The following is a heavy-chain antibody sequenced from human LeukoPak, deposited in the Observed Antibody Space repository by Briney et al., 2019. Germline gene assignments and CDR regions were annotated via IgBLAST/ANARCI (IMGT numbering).Heavy chain of an antibody. CDR3: ARGPFFSGYSYYFDY. CDR2: INHSGST. CDR1: GGSFSGYY. V-gene: IGHV4-34*01. D-gene: IGHD3-3*01. J-gene: IGHJ4*02. Sequence: SETLSLTCAVYGGSFSGYYWSWIRQPPGKGLEWTGEINHSGSTNYNPSLKSRVTISVDTSKNQFSLKLSSVTAADTAVYYCARGPFFSGYSYYFDYWGQGTLVTVSS.